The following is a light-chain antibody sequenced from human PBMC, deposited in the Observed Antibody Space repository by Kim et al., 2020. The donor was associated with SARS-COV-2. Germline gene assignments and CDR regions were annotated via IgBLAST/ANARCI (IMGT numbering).Light chain of an antibody. CDR2: YDS. CDR3: QVWDKSGDHPV. Sequence: SYELTQPPSVSVAPGKTARITCWGNNIGSKSVHWYQQKPGQAPVLVIYYDSDRPSGIPERFSGSNSGNTATLTISRVEAGDEADYSCQVWDKSGDHPVFGGGTKLTVL. J-gene: IGLJ2*01. V-gene: IGLV3-21*04. CDR1: NIGSKS.